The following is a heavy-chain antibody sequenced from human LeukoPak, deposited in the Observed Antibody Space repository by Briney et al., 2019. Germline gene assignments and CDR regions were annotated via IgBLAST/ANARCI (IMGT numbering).Heavy chain of an antibody. J-gene: IGHJ4*02. CDR2: ISYDGSNK. D-gene: IGHD4-17*01. CDR1: GFTFSSYA. Sequence: GGSLRLSCAASGFTFSSYAMHWVRQAPGKGLEWVAVISYDGSNKYYADSVKSRFTISRDNSKNTLYLQMNSLRAEDTAVYYCATEVTVTTYFVFDYWGQGTLVTVS. CDR3: ATEVTVTTYFVFDY. V-gene: IGHV3-30-3*01.